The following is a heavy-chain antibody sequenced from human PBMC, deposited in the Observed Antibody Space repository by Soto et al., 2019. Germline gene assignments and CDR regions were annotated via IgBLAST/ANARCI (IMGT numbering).Heavy chain of an antibody. D-gene: IGHD2-15*01. CDR2: INHSGST. CDR1: GGSFSGYY. J-gene: IGHJ5*02. V-gene: IGHV4-34*01. Sequence: PSETLSLTCAVYGGSFSGYYWSWIRQPPGKGLEWIGEINHSGSTNYNPSLKSRVNISVDTSKNQFSLELRAVTAADTAVYYCATLPPRIVVVKTEIPTWGRGIVVTVSS. CDR3: ATLPPRIVVVKTEIPT.